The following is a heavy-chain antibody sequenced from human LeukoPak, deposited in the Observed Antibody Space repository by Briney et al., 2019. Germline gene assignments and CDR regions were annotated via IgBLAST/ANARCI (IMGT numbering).Heavy chain of an antibody. CDR1: GFTFSDYS. CDR3: ARDHNWAFDN. V-gene: IGHV3-21*05. J-gene: IGHJ4*02. D-gene: IGHD1-20*01. CDR2: IGLGSGFV. Sequence: GGSLRLSCAASGFTFSDYSMNWVRQAPGRGLEWISYIGLGSGFVSYADSVKGRFTISSDTATKSVYLQMDSLRAEDTAVYYCARDHNWAFDNWGQGTLVTVSS.